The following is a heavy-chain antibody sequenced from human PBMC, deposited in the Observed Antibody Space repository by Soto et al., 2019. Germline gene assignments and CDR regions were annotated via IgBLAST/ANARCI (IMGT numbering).Heavy chain of an antibody. CDR3: AKDGNPGNTPSIYYYYMDV. CDR1: GFTFSSYA. D-gene: IGHD1-1*01. Sequence: GGSLRLSCAASGFTFSSYAMSWVRQAPGKGLEWVSAISGSGGSTYYADSVKGRFTISRDNSKNTLYLQMNSLRAEDTAVYYCAKDGNPGNTPSIYYYYMDVWGKGTTVTVSS. V-gene: IGHV3-23*01. CDR2: ISGSGGST. J-gene: IGHJ6*03.